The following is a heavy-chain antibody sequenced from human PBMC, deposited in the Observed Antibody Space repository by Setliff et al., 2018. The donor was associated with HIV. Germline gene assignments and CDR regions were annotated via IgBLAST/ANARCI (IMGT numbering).Heavy chain of an antibody. V-gene: IGHV3-NL1*01. CDR3: ASRFPSSWTARDAFDI. Sequence: GGSLRLSCAASGFTFSNYAMHWVRQAPGKGLEWVSSVATNGGSTYYAASVQGRFTISSDNSKSVVYLQMNSLRAEDTAVYYCASRFPSSWTARDAFDIWGQGTMVTVS. J-gene: IGHJ3*02. D-gene: IGHD6-13*01. CDR2: VATNGGST. CDR1: GFTFSNYA.